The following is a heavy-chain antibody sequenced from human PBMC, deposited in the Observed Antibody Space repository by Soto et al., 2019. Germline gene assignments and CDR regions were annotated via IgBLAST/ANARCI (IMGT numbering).Heavy chain of an antibody. J-gene: IGHJ4*01. D-gene: IGHD1-1*01. CDR1: GFTFSSYA. CDR2: ISGSGGST. CDR3: AKDPLDSENDKSIDY. Sequence: EVQLLESGGGLVQPGGSLRLSCAASGFTFSSYAMSWVRQAPGKGLEWVSAISGSGGSTYYADSVKGRFTISRDNSKNTLYRPMNSLRAEDTAVYYCAKDPLDSENDKSIDYWGHGTLVTVYS. V-gene: IGHV3-23*01.